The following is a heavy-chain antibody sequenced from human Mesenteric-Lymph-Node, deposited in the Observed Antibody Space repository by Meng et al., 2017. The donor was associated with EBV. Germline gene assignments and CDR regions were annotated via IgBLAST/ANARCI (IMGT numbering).Heavy chain of an antibody. CDR3: ARDSGSYFYYFDC. V-gene: IGHV7-4-1*02. D-gene: IGHD1-26*01. CDR2: INTNTGNP. CDR1: GYTFSDYS. Sequence: QVQLVQSGSELKKPGXSLTVSCKASGYTFSDYSMSWVRQAPGQGLEWMGWINTNTGNPTYAQGFTGRFVFSLDTSVSTAYLQITSLKVEDTAVYFCARDSGSYFYYFDCCGQGTLVTVSS. J-gene: IGHJ4*02.